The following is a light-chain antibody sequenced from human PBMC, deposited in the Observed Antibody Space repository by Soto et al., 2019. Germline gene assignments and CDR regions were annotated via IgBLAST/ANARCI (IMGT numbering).Light chain of an antibody. Sequence: EIVLTQSPGTLSLSPGERATLPCRASQNITNNYVAWYQHKPGQAPRLLIYGASSRATGIPVRFSGSGSGTDFTLTISRLEPEDFAVYYCQQHGNSPRKFGQGTK. V-gene: IGKV3-20*01. CDR2: GAS. J-gene: IGKJ1*01. CDR3: QQHGNSPRK. CDR1: QNITNNY.